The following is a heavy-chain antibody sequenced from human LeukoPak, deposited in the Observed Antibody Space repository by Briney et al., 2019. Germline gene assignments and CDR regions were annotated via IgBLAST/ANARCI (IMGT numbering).Heavy chain of an antibody. CDR3: ARGGVVVPFDY. V-gene: IGHV3-53*01. CDR1: GFTVSSNY. CDR2: IYSGGST. J-gene: IGHJ4*02. Sequence: GGSLRLSCAASGFTVSSNYMSWVRQAPGKGPEWVSVIYSGGSTYYADSVKGRFTISRDNSKNTLYLQMNSLRAEDTAVYYCARGGVVVPFDYWGQGTLVTVSS. D-gene: IGHD3-22*01.